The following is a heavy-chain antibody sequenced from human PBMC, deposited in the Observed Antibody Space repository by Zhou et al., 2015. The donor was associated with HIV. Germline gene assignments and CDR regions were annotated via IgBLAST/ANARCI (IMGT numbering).Heavy chain of an antibody. CDR1: GYTFSSYF. CDR3: ARQSFGMDV. Sequence: QVQLVQSGAEVKKPGASVNVSCKASGYTFSSYFMHWVRQAPGQGLEWMGRINLSSGSTTYAQKFQGRVTMTRDTSTSTVYMELSSLRSEDTAVYYCARQSFGMDVWGQGTTVIVSS. V-gene: IGHV1-46*01. CDR2: INLSSGST. J-gene: IGHJ6*02.